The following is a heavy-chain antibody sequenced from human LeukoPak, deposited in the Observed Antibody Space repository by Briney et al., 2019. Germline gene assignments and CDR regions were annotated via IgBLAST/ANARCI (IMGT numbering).Heavy chain of an antibody. CDR3: ARDGYCSSTSCYAWFDP. CDR2: TNPNSGGT. V-gene: IGHV1-2*02. Sequence: GASVKVSCKASGYTFTGYYMHWVRQAPGQGLEWMGWTNPNSGGTNYAQKFQGRVTMTRDTSISAAYMELSRLRSDDTAVYYCARDGYCSSTSCYAWFDPWGQGTLVTVSS. J-gene: IGHJ5*02. D-gene: IGHD2-2*03. CDR1: GYTFTGYY.